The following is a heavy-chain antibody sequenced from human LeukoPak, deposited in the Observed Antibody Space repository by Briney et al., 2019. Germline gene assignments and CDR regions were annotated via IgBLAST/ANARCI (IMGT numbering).Heavy chain of an antibody. V-gene: IGHV4-39*07. J-gene: IGHJ4*02. CDR1: GGSISSSSYY. CDR2: IYYSGST. CDR3: ARGHVTGYFDY. Sequence: SETLSLTCTVSGGSISSSSYYWGWIRQPPGKGLEWIGSIYYSGSTYHNPSLKSRVTISVDTSKNQFSLKLSSVTAADTAVYYCARGHVTGYFDYWGQGTLVTVSS. D-gene: IGHD1-14*01.